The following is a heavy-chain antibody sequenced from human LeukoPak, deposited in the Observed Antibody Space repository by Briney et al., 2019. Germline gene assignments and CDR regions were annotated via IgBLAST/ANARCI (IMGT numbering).Heavy chain of an antibody. D-gene: IGHD1-26*01. J-gene: IGHJ4*02. V-gene: IGHV4-31*03. Sequence: SQTLSLTCTVSGGSISSGGYSWSWIRQHPGKGLEWIGYIYYSGSTYYNPSLKRRVIISVDTSNNQFSLKLRSVTAADTAVYYCASSSLGRYDYWGQGTLVTVSS. CDR2: IYYSGST. CDR3: ASSSLGRYDY. CDR1: GGSISSGGYS.